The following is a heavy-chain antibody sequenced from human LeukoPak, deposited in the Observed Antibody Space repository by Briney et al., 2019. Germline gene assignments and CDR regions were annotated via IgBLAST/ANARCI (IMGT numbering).Heavy chain of an antibody. Sequence: SETPSLTCTVSGGSISSSSYYWGWIRQPPGKGLEWIGSIYYSGSTYYNPSLKSRVTISVDTSKNQFSLRLSSVTAADTAVYFCARARLTTFDIWGQGTMVTVSS. D-gene: IGHD2-21*02. CDR1: GGSISSSSYY. CDR2: IYYSGST. CDR3: ARARLTTFDI. J-gene: IGHJ3*02. V-gene: IGHV4-39*01.